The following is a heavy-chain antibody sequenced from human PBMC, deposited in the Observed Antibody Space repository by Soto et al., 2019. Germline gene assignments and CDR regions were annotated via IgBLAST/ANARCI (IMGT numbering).Heavy chain of an antibody. D-gene: IGHD3-3*01. V-gene: IGHV3-23*01. Sequence: GGSLRLSCAASGLTFSNYAMSWVRQAPGKGLEWVSTVTGDGVTTSYADSVKGRFTISRDNSKNTLYLQMSGLRADDTAVYYCARDTYDFWSGPPRIYYYYYMDVWGKGTTVTVSS. CDR3: ARDTYDFWSGPPRIYYYYYMDV. CDR1: GLTFSNYA. CDR2: VTGDGVTT. J-gene: IGHJ6*03.